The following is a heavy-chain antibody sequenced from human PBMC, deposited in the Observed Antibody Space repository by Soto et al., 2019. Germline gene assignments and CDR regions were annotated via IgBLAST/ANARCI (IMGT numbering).Heavy chain of an antibody. CDR2: INHSGST. Sequence: SETLSLTCAAYGGSFSGYYWSWIRQPPGKGLEWIGEINHSGSTNYNPSLKSRVTISVDTSKNQFSLKLSSVTAADTAVYYCARWRVRSYFDYWGQGTLVTVSS. D-gene: IGHD3-10*01. V-gene: IGHV4-34*01. J-gene: IGHJ4*02. CDR3: ARWRVRSYFDY. CDR1: GGSFSGYY.